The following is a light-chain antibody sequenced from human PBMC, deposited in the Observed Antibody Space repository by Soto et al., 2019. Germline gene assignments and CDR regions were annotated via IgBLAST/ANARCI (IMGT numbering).Light chain of an antibody. J-gene: IGKJ4*01. Sequence: IQLTQSPSSLSASLGDRVTISCRASQGISTSLAWYQQKPGKAPKLLIYGAFTLQGGVPSRFSGSASGTDFTLTISSLQPEDFATYYCQQLNSHPLTFGGGTKVEVK. V-gene: IGKV1-9*01. CDR1: QGISTS. CDR3: QQLNSHPLT. CDR2: GAF.